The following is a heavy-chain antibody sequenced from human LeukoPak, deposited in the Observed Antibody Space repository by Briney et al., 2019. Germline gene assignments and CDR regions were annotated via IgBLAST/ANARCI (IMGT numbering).Heavy chain of an antibody. Sequence: GASVKVSCKASGYTFTGYYMHWVRQAPGQGLEWMGWINPNSGGTNYAQKFQGRVTMTRDTSISTAYMELSRLRSDDTAVYYCARGRWIQLWSATNYYFDYWGQGTLVTVSS. CDR3: ARGRWIQLWSATNYYFDY. D-gene: IGHD5-18*01. CDR1: GYTFTGYY. V-gene: IGHV1-2*02. J-gene: IGHJ4*02. CDR2: INPNSGGT.